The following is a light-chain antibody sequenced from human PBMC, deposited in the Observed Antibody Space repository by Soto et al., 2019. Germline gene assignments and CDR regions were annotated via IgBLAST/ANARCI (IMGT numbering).Light chain of an antibody. CDR1: QSVSSSY. CDR3: QQYDSSWT. Sequence: EIVFTQSPGTLSLSPGERATLSCRASQSVSSSYLAWYQQKPGQAPRLLIYGASSRATGIPDRFSGSGSGTDFTLTISRLEPEDFAVYYCQQYDSSWTFGQGTKVDIK. J-gene: IGKJ1*01. V-gene: IGKV3-20*01. CDR2: GAS.